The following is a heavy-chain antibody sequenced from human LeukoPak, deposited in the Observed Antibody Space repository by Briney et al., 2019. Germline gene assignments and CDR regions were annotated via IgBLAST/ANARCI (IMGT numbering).Heavy chain of an antibody. J-gene: IGHJ4*02. CDR1: GFSLSTSGMC. Sequence: SGPTLVNPTQTLTLTCTFSGFSLSTSGMCVSWIRQPPGEALEWLARIDWDDDKYYSTSLKTRLTISKDTSKNQVVLTMTNMDPVDTATYYCARTSTYGSGSSFDYWGQGTLVTVSS. CDR2: IDWDDDK. V-gene: IGHV2-70*11. D-gene: IGHD3-10*01. CDR3: ARTSTYGSGSSFDY.